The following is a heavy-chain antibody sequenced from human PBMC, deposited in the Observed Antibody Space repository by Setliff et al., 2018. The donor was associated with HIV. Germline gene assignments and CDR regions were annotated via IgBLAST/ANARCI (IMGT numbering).Heavy chain of an antibody. V-gene: IGHV3-53*04. CDR3: ARVSKSSPDAFDI. Sequence: GGSLRLSCVVSGSTVSSTYMSWFRQAQGKGLEWLSVIYRDSATYYNDSVRGRFTISRHNSKNTLYLQLNSLRAEDTAVYYCARVSKSSPDAFDIWGKGTTVTVSS. CDR2: IYRDSAT. D-gene: IGHD6-13*01. CDR1: GSTVSSTY. J-gene: IGHJ3*02.